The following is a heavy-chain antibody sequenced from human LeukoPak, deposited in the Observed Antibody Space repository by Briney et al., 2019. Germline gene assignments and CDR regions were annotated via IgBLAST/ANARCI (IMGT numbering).Heavy chain of an antibody. J-gene: IGHJ4*02. CDR3: ARVSSSGWFLDY. CDR1: GGSISSYY. D-gene: IGHD6-19*01. V-gene: IGHV4-59*01. CDR2: IYNSGST. Sequence: PSETLSLTCTVSGGSISSYYWSWIRQPPGKGLEWIGYIYNSGSTNSNPSLKSRVTISVDTSKNQFSLKLSSVTAADTAVYYCARVSSSGWFLDYWGQGTLVTVSS.